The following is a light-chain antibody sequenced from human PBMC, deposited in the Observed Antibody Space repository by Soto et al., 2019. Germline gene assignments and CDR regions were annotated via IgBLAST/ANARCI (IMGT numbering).Light chain of an antibody. V-gene: IGLV2-14*01. J-gene: IGLJ1*01. Sequence: QSVLTQPASVSGSPGQSITISCTGTSSVVGGYNYVSWYQQHPGKAPKLMIYDVSNRPSGVSSRFSGSKSGNTASLTISGLQAEDDADYYCSSYTSSSTDVFGTGTNVTVL. CDR1: SSVVGGYNY. CDR2: DVS. CDR3: SSYTSSSTDV.